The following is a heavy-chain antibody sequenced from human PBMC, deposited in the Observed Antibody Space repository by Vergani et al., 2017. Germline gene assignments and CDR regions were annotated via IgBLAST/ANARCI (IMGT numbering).Heavy chain of an antibody. CDR1: VGSFTSYH. Sequence: QVQLQQWGGGLLKPSETLSLTCVVTVGSFTSYHWTWIRQSPGEGLEWVGDIDHTGRPDYNPSIKSRLTMSVDKSRKQFSMTLNYVTATDTAIYFCARVNTETNGHLYYYYYMDVWGQGTAVTVS. V-gene: IGHV4-34*01. CDR2: IDHTGRP. J-gene: IGHJ6*03. D-gene: IGHD4-11*01. CDR3: ARVNTETNGHLYYYYYMDV.